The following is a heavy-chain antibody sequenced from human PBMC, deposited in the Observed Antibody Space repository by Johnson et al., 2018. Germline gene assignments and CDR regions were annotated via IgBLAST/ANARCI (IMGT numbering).Heavy chain of an antibody. CDR1: GFTFDDYA. D-gene: IGHD2-2*01. V-gene: IGHV3-9*01. J-gene: IGHJ6*03. CDR2: ISWTSGSI. CDR3: AKGSYCSSTSCYDYYYYMDV. Sequence: QLGEAGGGLVQHSRSLGLSCAASGFTFDDYAMHWVRQAPGKGLASVPGISWTSGSIGYADSVTGRFPISRDNAKNSLYLQMNSLIAEDTALYYCAKGSYCSSTSCYDYYYYMDVWGKGTTVTVSS.